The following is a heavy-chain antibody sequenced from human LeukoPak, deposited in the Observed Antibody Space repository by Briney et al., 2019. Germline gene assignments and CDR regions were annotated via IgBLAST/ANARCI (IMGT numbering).Heavy chain of an antibody. J-gene: IGHJ4*02. Sequence: GASVKVSCKASGYTFTSYAMNWVRQAPGQGLEWMGWINTNTGNPTYAQGFTGRFVFSLDTSVSTAYLQISSLKAEDTAVYYCAGGGGLLYRWWDNYFDYWGQGTLVTVSS. D-gene: IGHD3-3*01. CDR3: AGGGGLLYRWWDNYFDY. CDR2: INTNTGNP. V-gene: IGHV7-4-1*02. CDR1: GYTFTSYA.